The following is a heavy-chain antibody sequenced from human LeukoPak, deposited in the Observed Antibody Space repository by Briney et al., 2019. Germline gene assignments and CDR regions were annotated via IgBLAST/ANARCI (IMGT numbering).Heavy chain of an antibody. CDR3: ASGHCSSTSCLYYYYGMDV. CDR1: GGSFSGYY. CDR2: INHSGST. V-gene: IGHV4-34*01. D-gene: IGHD2-2*01. J-gene: IGHJ6*02. Sequence: SETLSLTCAVYGGSFSGYYWSWIRQPPGKGLEWNGEINHSGSTNYNPSLESRVTISVDTSKNQFSLKLSSVTAADTAVYYCASGHCSSTSCLYYYYGMDVWGQGTTVTVSS.